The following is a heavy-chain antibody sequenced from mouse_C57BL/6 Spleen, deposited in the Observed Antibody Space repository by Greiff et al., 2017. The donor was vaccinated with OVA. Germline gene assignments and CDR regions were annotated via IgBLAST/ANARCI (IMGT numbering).Heavy chain of an antibody. V-gene: IGHV1-81*01. CDR3: ARWEVTTVDY. D-gene: IGHD2-2*01. CDR2: IYPRSGTT. Sequence: QVQLQQSGAELARPGASVKLSCKASGYTFTSYGISWVKQRTEQGLEWIGEIYPRSGTTNYNEKFKGKATLTADKSSSTAYMELRSLTSEDSAVYFCARWEVTTVDYWGQGTTLTVSS. CDR1: GYTFTSYG. J-gene: IGHJ2*01.